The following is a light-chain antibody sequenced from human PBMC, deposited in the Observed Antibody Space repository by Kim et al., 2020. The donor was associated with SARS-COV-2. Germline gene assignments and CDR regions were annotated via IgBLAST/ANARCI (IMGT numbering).Light chain of an antibody. CDR1: RSIGSS. J-gene: IGKJ4*01. V-gene: IGKV3-11*01. CDR2: DAA. Sequence: PGGGATPPSRASRSIGSSLGGYYHKLARPPTLLIYDAAIRAAGITDRLSGGGSGTDFSPTISSLEPEDFAVYYCQQRNNWPPAVTFGGGTKVDIK. CDR3: QQRNNWPPAVT.